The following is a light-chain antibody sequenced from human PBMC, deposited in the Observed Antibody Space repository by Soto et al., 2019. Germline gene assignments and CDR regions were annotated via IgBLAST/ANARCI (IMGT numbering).Light chain of an antibody. V-gene: IGKV1-33*01. CDR3: QHYNSFPIT. CDR1: QDISNY. CDR2: DAS. J-gene: IGKJ5*01. Sequence: DIQMTQSPSSLSASVGDRVTITCQASQDISNYLKWYQQKTGQAPKLLISDASQLETGVPSRFSGSGSGTDFTFTINSLQPEDRGTYYCQHYNSFPITFGQGTRLDIK.